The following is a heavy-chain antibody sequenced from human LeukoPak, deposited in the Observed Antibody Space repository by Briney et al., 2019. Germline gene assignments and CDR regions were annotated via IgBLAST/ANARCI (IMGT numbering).Heavy chain of an antibody. CDR1: GFTFSGYA. D-gene: IGHD5-18*01. V-gene: IGHV3-23*01. J-gene: IGHJ4*02. CDR2: ITASGGNT. CDR3: AKGNGYSYGRYYFDY. Sequence: PGGSLGLSCAASGFTFSGYAMGWVRQAPGKGLEWVSAITASGGNTYYADSVKGRFTISRDNSKNTLYLQVNSLRAEDTAVYYCAKGNGYSYGRYYFDYWGQGTLVTVSS.